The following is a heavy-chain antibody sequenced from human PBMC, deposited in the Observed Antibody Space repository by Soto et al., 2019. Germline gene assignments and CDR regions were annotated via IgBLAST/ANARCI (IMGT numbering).Heavy chain of an antibody. V-gene: IGHV3-23*01. CDR2: ISGSGGST. Sequence: HPGGSLRLSCAASGFTFSSYAMSWVRQAPGKGLEWVSAISGSGGSTYYADSVKGRFTISRDNSKNTLYLQMNSLRAEDTAVYYCAKPMVRGVIPPDYWGQGTLVTVSS. CDR1: GFTFSSYA. D-gene: IGHD3-10*01. J-gene: IGHJ4*02. CDR3: AKPMVRGVIPPDY.